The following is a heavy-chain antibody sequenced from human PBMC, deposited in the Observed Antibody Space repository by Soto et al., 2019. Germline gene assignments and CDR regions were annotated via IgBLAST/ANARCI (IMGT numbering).Heavy chain of an antibody. D-gene: IGHD3-22*01. V-gene: IGHV4-34*01. CDR2: INHSGST. CDR3: ARLNMIVVSGYYYGMDV. Sequence: PSDSLALTCAVYGGSFRGYYWGWIRQPPGKGLEWIGEINHSGSTNYNPSLKSRVTISVDTSKNQFSLRLSSVTAADTAVYYCARLNMIVVSGYYYGMDVWGQGTTVTVSS. CDR1: GGSFRGYY. J-gene: IGHJ6*02.